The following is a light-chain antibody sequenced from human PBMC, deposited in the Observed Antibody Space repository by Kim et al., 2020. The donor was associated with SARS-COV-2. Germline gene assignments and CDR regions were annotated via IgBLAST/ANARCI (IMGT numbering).Light chain of an antibody. CDR3: QQYNTYPWT. J-gene: IGKJ1*01. CDR2: KAS. CDR1: QTINIW. Sequence: ASVGDRVTITCRASQTINIWLAWYQQKPGKAPKLLIYKASSLESGVPSRFSGSGSGTEFTLTISSLQPDEFATYYCQQYNTYPWTFGQGTKVDIK. V-gene: IGKV1-5*03.